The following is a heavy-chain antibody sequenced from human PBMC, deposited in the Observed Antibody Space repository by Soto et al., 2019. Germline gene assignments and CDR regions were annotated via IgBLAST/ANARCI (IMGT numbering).Heavy chain of an antibody. V-gene: IGHV1-24*01. CDR3: ATATPYDYIWGSYYY. CDR1: GYTLTELS. J-gene: IGHJ4*02. Sequence: GASVKVSCKVSGYTLTELSMHWVRQAPGKGLEWMGGFDPEDGETIYAQKFQGRVTMTEDTSTDTAYMELSSLRSEDTAVYYCATATPYDYIWGSYYYWGQGTLVTVSS. CDR2: FDPEDGET. D-gene: IGHD3-16*01.